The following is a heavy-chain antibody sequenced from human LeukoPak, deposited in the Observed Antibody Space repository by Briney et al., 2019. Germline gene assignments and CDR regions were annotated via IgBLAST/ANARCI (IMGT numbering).Heavy chain of an antibody. V-gene: IGHV3-53*01. CDR1: GFTFSSNY. Sequence: GGSLRLSCAASGFTFSSNYMSWVRQAPGKGLEWVSFIYSSGSTYYADSVKGRFTISRDNSKNTLYLQMNSLRAEDTAVYYCARAPPGYYAYYFDYWGQGTLVTVSS. CDR3: ARAPPGYYAYYFDY. D-gene: IGHD3-22*01. J-gene: IGHJ4*02. CDR2: IYSSGST.